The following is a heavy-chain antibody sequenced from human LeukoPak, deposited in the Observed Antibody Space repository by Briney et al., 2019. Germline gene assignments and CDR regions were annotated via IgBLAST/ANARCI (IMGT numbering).Heavy chain of an antibody. CDR2: INPSGGST. D-gene: IGHD4-17*01. Sequence: ASVKVSCKASGYTFTSYYMHWVRQAPGQGLEWMGIINPSGGSTSYAQKLQGRVTMTTDTSTSTAYMELRSLRSDDTAVYYCARKIAVTNWFDPWGQGTLVTVSS. CDR1: GYTFTSYY. CDR3: ARKIAVTNWFDP. V-gene: IGHV1-46*01. J-gene: IGHJ5*02.